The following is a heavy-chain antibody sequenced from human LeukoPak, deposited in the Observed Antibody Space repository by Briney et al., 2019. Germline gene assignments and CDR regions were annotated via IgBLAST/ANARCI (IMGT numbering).Heavy chain of an antibody. CDR3: ARAGGYCSSTSCPNWFDP. D-gene: IGHD2-2*01. J-gene: IGHJ5*02. CDR2: INPSGGST. CDR1: GYTFTSYY. V-gene: IGHV1-46*01. Sequence: ASVTVSCKASGYTFTSYYMHWVRQAPGQGLEWMGIINPSGGSTSYAQKFQGRVTMTRDMSTSTVYMELSSLRSEDTAVYYCARAGGYCSSTSCPNWFDPWGQGTLVTVSS.